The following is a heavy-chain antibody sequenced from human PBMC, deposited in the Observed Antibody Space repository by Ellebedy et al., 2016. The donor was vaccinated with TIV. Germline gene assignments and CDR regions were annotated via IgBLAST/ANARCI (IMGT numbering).Heavy chain of an antibody. Sequence: GESLKISCKGSGYSFTSFWIGWVRQMPGKGLEWMGSIYPGDSDTRYRPSFQGQVSISADKSTSTVYLQWTSLQASDSAMYFCARRGQPGTNLNYGVDVWGHGTTVTVSS. V-gene: IGHV5-51*01. CDR2: IYPGDSDT. CDR3: ARRGQPGTNLNYGVDV. CDR1: GYSFTSFW. D-gene: IGHD7-27*01. J-gene: IGHJ6*02.